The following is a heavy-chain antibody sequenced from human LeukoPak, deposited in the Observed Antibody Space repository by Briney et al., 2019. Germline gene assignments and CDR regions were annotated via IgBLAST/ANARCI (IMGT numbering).Heavy chain of an antibody. Sequence: SETLSLTCTVSGYSISSGYYWGWLRQPPGKGLEWIGSIYHSGSTYYNPSLKSRVTISVDTSKNQFSLKLSSVTAADTAVYYCARDPPEWSENFDYWGQGTLVTVSS. D-gene: IGHD3-3*01. CDR1: GYSISSGYY. CDR2: IYHSGST. CDR3: ARDPPEWSENFDY. J-gene: IGHJ4*02. V-gene: IGHV4-38-2*02.